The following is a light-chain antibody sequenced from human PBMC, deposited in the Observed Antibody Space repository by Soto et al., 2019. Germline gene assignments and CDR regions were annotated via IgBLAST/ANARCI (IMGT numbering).Light chain of an antibody. CDR1: QSVSSN. J-gene: IGKJ5*01. CDR2: GAS. Sequence: EIVMTQSPATLSVSPGERATLSCRASQSVSSNLAWYQQKPGQAPRLLIYGASTRATGIPARFSGSGSGTDFTLTISSLEAEDFAVYYCQQRSNWPPITFGRGTRLEIK. CDR3: QQRSNWPPIT. V-gene: IGKV3D-15*01.